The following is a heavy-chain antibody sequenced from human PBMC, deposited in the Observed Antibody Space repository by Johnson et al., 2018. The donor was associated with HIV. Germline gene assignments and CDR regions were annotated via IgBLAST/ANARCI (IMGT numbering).Heavy chain of an antibody. V-gene: IGHV3-30*02. CDR3: AKETRDSRSAFDI. Sequence: QVQLVESGGGLVQPGGSLRLSCAASGFTFSSYGMHWVRQAPGKGLEWVAFIWYDGSNKYYADSVKGRFTISRDNSKNTLYLQMNSLRAEDTAVYYCAKETRDSRSAFDIWGQGTMVTVSS. CDR2: IWYDGSNK. D-gene: IGHD3-22*01. J-gene: IGHJ3*02. CDR1: GFTFSSYG.